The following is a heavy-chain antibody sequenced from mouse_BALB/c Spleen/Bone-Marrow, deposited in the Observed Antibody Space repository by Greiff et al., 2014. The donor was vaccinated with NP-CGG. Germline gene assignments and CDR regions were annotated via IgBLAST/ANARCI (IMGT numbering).Heavy chain of an antibody. Sequence: EVNLVESGGGLVKPGGSLKLSCAASGFTFSSYTMSWVRQTPEKRLEWVATISSGGSYTYYPDSVKGRFTISRDNAKNTLYLQMSSLKSEDTAMYYCTRDLYDGYSYYAMDYWGQGTSVTVSS. CDR3: TRDLYDGYSYYAMDY. V-gene: IGHV5-6-4*01. CDR2: ISSGGSYT. D-gene: IGHD2-3*01. CDR1: GFTFSSYT. J-gene: IGHJ4*01.